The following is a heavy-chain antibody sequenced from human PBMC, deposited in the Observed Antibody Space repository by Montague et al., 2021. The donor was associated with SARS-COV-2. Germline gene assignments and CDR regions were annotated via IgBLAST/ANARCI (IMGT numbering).Heavy chain of an antibody. CDR2: IYYRGST. Sequence: SETLSLTCTVSGGSISSNCWSWIRQPPGKGLEWIGYIYYRGSTNYNPSLKSRITMSVDTSKNQFSLKVSSVIAADTAVYYCARGRQYNWFDAWGQGKLVTVSS. J-gene: IGHJ5*02. CDR1: GGSISSNC. D-gene: IGHD6-19*01. V-gene: IGHV4-59*01. CDR3: ARGRQYNWFDA.